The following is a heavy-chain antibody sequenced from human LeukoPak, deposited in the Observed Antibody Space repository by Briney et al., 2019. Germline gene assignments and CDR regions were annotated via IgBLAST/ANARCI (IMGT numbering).Heavy chain of an antibody. CDR3: ARDGSRAVVRGVGYFDY. CDR1: GFTFSSYE. Sequence: GGSLRLSCAASGFTFSSYEMNWVRQAPGKGLEWVSYISSSSGTIYYADSVKGRFTISRDNAKNSLYLQMNSLRAEDTAVYYCARDGSRAVVRGVGYFDYWGQGTLVTVSS. J-gene: IGHJ4*02. V-gene: IGHV3-48*03. CDR2: ISSSSGTI. D-gene: IGHD3-10*01.